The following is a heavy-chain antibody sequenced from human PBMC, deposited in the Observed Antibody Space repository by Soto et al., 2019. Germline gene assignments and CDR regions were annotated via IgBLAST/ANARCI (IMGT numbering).Heavy chain of an antibody. V-gene: IGHV1-46*01. CDR1: GYTFTSYY. J-gene: IGHJ5*02. CDR3: ARGASP. CDR2: INPSTGST. Sequence: ASVKVSCKASGYTFTSYYMHWVRQAPGQGLEWMGRINPSTGSTGYAQKFQGRITLTRNTSISTAYLELSSLNSDDSAVYYCARGASPWGQGTLVTVSS.